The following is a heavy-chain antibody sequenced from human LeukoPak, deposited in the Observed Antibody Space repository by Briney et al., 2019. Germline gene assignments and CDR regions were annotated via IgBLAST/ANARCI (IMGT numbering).Heavy chain of an antibody. J-gene: IGHJ4*02. CDR1: GYSISSGYY. CDR3: ARQHPYYYDSSGYSPDY. Sequence: SETLSLTCTVSGYSISSGYYWGWIRQPPGKGLEWIGSIYYSGSTYYNPSLKSRVTISVDTSKNQFSLKLSSVTAADTAVYYCARQHPYYYDSSGYSPDYWGQGTLVTVSS. D-gene: IGHD3-22*01. V-gene: IGHV4-38-2*02. CDR2: IYYSGST.